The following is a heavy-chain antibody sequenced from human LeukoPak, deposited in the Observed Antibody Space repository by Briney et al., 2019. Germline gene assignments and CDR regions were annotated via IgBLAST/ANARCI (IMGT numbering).Heavy chain of an antibody. CDR3: ARQGGYSGYDYVNAFDI. CDR2: GDYSGGT. CDR1: GDSFSSVTDY. D-gene: IGHD5-12*01. V-gene: IGHV4-39*01. J-gene: IGHJ3*02. Sequence: SETLSLTCTVSGDSFSSVTDYWAWIRQPPGKGLEWIASGDYSGGTYYNPSLESRVTISVDTSKNQFSLKLSSVTAADTAVYYCARQGGYSGYDYVNAFDIWGQGTMVTVSS.